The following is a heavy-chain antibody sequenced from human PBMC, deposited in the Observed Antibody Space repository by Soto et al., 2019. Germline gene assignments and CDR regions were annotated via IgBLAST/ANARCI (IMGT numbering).Heavy chain of an antibody. D-gene: IGHD3-10*01. V-gene: IGHV3-23*01. CDR1: GFTFTSYV. Sequence: EVLLLESGGGLVEPGGSLRLSCAASGFTFTSYVMNWVGQAPGKGLEWVSGISESGVSTYYAESVKGRFTISRDNSKNTLELQINSLRGEGRANFFCARDGRISIVRGSAGLFDTWDIWGQVAMVSVS. J-gene: IGHJ3*02. CDR2: ISESGVST. CDR3: ARDGRISIVRGSAGLFDTWDI.